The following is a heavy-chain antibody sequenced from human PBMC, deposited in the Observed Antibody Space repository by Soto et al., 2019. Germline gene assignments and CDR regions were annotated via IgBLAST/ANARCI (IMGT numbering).Heavy chain of an antibody. D-gene: IGHD2-2*01. CDR1: GYTFTHYG. CDR3: ARDERGTCTSSICYYFDY. V-gene: IGHV1-18*04. CDR2: TSADNGDT. J-gene: IGHJ4*02. Sequence: QVQLVQSGAEVKEPGASVKVSCKASGYTFTHYGFSWVRQAPGQGLEWLAWTSADNGDTNYAPKLQGRVTLTTDTSTGTAYMELRSLRFDDTAVYYCARDERGTCTSSICYYFDYWGQGTLVTVSS.